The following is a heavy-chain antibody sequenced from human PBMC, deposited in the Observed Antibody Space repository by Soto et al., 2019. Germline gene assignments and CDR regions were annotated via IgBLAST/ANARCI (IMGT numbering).Heavy chain of an antibody. Sequence: GGSLRLSCAASGFTFSSYSMNWVRQAPGKGLEWVSYISSSSSTIYYADSVKGRFTISRDNAKNSLYLQMNSLRAEDTAVYYCAREVVVVPAAETNWFDPWGQGTLVTVSS. CDR3: AREVVVVPAAETNWFDP. J-gene: IGHJ5*02. CDR1: GFTFSSYS. V-gene: IGHV3-48*01. D-gene: IGHD2-2*01. CDR2: ISSSSSTI.